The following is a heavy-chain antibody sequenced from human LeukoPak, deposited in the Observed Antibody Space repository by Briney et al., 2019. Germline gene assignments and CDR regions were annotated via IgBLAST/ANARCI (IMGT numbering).Heavy chain of an antibody. CDR1: GYSFTNYD. J-gene: IGHJ4*02. CDR3: ARVWGPTPIHYFDY. D-gene: IGHD3-16*01. CDR2: VNAATGNT. Sequence: ASVKVSCKTSGYSFTNYDINWLRQAPGQGPEWMGWVNAATGNTGYAQKFQGRVSMTRDTSGTTAYMELRSLTSEDTAVYFCARVWGPTPIHYFDYWGQGSLVTVS. V-gene: IGHV1-8*01.